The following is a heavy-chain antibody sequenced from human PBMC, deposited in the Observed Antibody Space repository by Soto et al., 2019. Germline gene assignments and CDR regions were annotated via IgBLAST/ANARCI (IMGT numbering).Heavy chain of an antibody. Sequence: EVQLVESGGGLVQPGGSLRLSCAASGFTFSSYWMSWVRQAPGKGLEWVANIKEDGSDKYYVDSVKGRFTISRDNARNSLYLQMNSLGGEDTAVYYCAKEGEPYSSGCRKCGAYAYWGRGTLVTVSS. V-gene: IGHV3-7*03. CDR2: IKEDGSDK. CDR1: GFTFSSYW. D-gene: IGHD6-19*01. CDR3: AKEGEPYSSGCRKCGAYAY. J-gene: IGHJ4*02.